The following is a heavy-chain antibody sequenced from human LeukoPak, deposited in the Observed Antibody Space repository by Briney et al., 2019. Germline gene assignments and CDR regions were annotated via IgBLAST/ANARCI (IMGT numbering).Heavy chain of an antibody. CDR2: IDHAGPT. D-gene: IGHD6-19*01. V-gene: IGHV4-39*01. J-gene: IGHJ5*02. CDR3: ARSSSSGWGFRFDP. Sequence: SETLSLSCVVSGGSIITNDYWWGWIRQPPGKGLEWIGTIDHAGPTFYDVSLKSRVTISVDTPNNQFSLRLNSVGAADTAVYYCARSSSSGWGFRFDPWGQGTLVTVSS. CDR1: GGSIITNDYW.